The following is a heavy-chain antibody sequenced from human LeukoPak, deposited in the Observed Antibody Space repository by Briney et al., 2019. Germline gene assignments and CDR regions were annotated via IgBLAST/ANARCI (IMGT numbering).Heavy chain of an antibody. CDR2: IIPIFGTA. CDR1: GGTFSSYA. V-gene: IGHV1-69*01. CDR3: ARVTDTAMANDY. Sequence: ASVKVSCKASGGTFSSYAISWVRQAPGQGLEWMGGIIPIFGTANYAQKFQGRVTITADESTSTAYMELSSLRSEDTAVYYCARVTDTAMANDYWGQGTLVTVSS. J-gene: IGHJ4*02. D-gene: IGHD5-18*01.